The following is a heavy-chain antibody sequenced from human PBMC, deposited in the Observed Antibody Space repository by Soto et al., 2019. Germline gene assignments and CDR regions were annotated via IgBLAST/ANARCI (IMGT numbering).Heavy chain of an antibody. CDR3: ANDGSGRQD. V-gene: IGHV3-23*01. CDR1: GFTFSSYA. CDR2: ISGSGGST. Sequence: EVQLLESGGGLVQPGGSLRLSCAASGFTFSSYAMSWVRPAPGKGLEWVSAISGSGGSTYYADSVKGRFTISRDNSKNTLYLQMNILRAEYTAVYYCANDGSGRQDWGQGTLVTVSS. J-gene: IGHJ4*02. D-gene: IGHD2-15*01.